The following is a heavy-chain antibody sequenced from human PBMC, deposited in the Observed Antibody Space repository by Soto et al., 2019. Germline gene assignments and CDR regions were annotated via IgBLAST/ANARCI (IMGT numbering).Heavy chain of an antibody. CDR1: GFTFGNYW. D-gene: IGHD2-21*01. V-gene: IGHV3-7*01. Sequence: GVSLRLSCAASGFTFGNYWMSWVRQAPGKGPEWVANIKQDGSERNYVDSVKGRFTISRDNAENSLYLQMNSLRVEDTGVYYCASARHIGPWAQGTLVTVSS. CDR2: IKQDGSER. J-gene: IGHJ5*02. CDR3: ASARHIGP.